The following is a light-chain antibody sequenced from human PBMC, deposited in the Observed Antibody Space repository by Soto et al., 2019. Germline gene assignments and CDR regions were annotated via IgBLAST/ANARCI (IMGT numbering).Light chain of an antibody. CDR1: QSVSRN. V-gene: IGKV3-15*01. J-gene: IGKJ3*01. CDR3: QQYNKWPL. Sequence: EIVLTQSPGTLSLSPGERATLSCRASQSVSRNLAWYQQKPGQAPRLLIYDASTRATGIPARFSGSGSGTEFTLTISSLQSEDFAVYYCQQYNKWPLFGPGTKVDIK. CDR2: DAS.